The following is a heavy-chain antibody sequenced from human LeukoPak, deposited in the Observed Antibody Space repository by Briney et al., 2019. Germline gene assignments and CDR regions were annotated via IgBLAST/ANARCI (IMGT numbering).Heavy chain of an antibody. D-gene: IGHD3-3*01. J-gene: IGHJ3*02. CDR2: FDVEDGEI. V-gene: IGHV1-24*01. CDR1: GYTLTQLS. Sequence: ASVKVSYKVSGYTLTQLSVHWVRQAPGKGLEWMGGFDVEDGEIIYAQKFQGRVTMTEDTSTDTAYMELSSLRSEDTAVYYCATNRQIMILGVVIMPAFDIWGQGTMVTVSS. CDR3: ATNRQIMILGVVIMPAFDI.